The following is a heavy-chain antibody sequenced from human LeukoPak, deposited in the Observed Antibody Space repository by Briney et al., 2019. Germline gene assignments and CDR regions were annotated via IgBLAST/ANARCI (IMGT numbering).Heavy chain of an antibody. V-gene: IGHV4-34*01. Sequence: PSETLSLTCAVYGGSFSGYYWSWIRQPPGKGLEWIGEINHSGSTNYNPSLKSRVTISVDTSKNQFSLKLSSVTAADTAVYYCARDGYYYDSSGYRSLDYWGQGTLVTVSS. J-gene: IGHJ4*02. CDR2: INHSGST. D-gene: IGHD3-22*01. CDR3: ARDGYYYDSSGYRSLDY. CDR1: GGSFSGYY.